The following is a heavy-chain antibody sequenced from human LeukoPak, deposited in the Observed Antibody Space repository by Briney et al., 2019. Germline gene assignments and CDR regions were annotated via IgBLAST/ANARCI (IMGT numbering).Heavy chain of an antibody. CDR3: AKMSDDFWGGDGPHYYYMDV. J-gene: IGHJ6*03. V-gene: IGHV3-23*01. D-gene: IGHD3-3*01. Sequence: GGSLKLSCVVSGFTFNGYAISWVRQAPGKGLEWMSAISGDGGINYHSDAVKGRFSISRDKSSNTLYFEMNNLGADDTAVYYCAKMSDDFWGGDGPHYYYMDVWGRGTTVTVSS. CDR1: GFTFNGYA. CDR2: ISGDGGIN.